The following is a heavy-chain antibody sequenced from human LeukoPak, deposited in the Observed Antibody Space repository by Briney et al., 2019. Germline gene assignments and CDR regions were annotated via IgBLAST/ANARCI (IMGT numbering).Heavy chain of an antibody. J-gene: IGHJ4*02. CDR3: AKAPGGGNWN. CDR2: ISGSGRSGT. V-gene: IGHV3-23*01. Sequence: GGSLRLSCVASEFTFSTYAMTWVRQAPGKGLEWVSVISGSGRSGTNYADSVKGRFTISRDNSKNTLYLQMNSLRVEDTAIYHCAKAPGGGNWNWGQGTLVTVSS. CDR1: EFTFSTYA. D-gene: IGHD4-23*01.